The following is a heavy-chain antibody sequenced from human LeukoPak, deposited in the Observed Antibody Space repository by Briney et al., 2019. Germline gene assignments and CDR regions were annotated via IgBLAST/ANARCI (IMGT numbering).Heavy chain of an antibody. CDR3: ALDWMATSL. CDR2: IYYSGST. D-gene: IGHD5-12*01. Sequence: GSLRLSCAASGFTFSSYAMSWIRQPPGKGLEWIGSIYYSGSTYYNPSLKSRVTISVDTSKNQFSLKLSSVTAADTAVYYCALDWMATSLWGQGTLVTVSS. J-gene: IGHJ4*02. V-gene: IGHV4-39*01. CDR1: GFTFSSYA.